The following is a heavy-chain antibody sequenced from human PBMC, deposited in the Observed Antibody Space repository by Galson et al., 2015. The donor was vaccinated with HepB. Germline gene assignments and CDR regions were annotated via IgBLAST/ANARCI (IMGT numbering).Heavy chain of an antibody. V-gene: IGHV3-23*01. J-gene: IGHJ4*02. D-gene: IGHD6-13*01. CDR3: AKDQGIAAVENYFDY. Sequence: SLRLSCAASGFTFSSYAMSWVRQAPGKGLEWVSAISGSGGSTYYADSVKGRFTTSRDNSKNTLYLQMNSLRAEDTAVYYCAKDQGIAAVENYFDYWGQGTLVTVSS. CDR1: GFTFSSYA. CDR2: ISGSGGST.